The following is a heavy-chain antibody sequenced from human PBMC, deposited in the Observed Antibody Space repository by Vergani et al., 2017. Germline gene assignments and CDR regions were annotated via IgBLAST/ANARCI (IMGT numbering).Heavy chain of an antibody. CDR1: GGSISSSNL. Sequence: QVQLQESGPGPVKPSGTLSLTCAVPGGSISSSNLWSWVRQPPGKGLDGIGGIYHSGSTNYNPSLKSRVTISVDKSKNQCSLKLSSVTAADTAVYYCARPHGIPGAFDIWGQGTMVTVSS. J-gene: IGHJ3*02. V-gene: IGHV4-4*02. D-gene: IGHD1-14*01. CDR3: ARPHGIPGAFDI. CDR2: IYHSGST.